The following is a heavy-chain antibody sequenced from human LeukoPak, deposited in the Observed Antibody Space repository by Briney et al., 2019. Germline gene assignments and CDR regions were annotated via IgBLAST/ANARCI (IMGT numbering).Heavy chain of an antibody. D-gene: IGHD1-26*01. V-gene: IGHV3-66*01. CDR3: ARDMRRITYSGSQIPRYGMDV. Sequence: PGGTLTLSCAASGFTLSINYMSWVPHAPAKGLEWGSVFYTGGSKYYAESVKGRFTISRDHSKTTLYLQMNALSDGDTAVYYCARDMRRITYSGSQIPRYGMDVWGQGTTVTVSS. CDR2: FYTGGSK. J-gene: IGHJ6*02. CDR1: GFTLSINY.